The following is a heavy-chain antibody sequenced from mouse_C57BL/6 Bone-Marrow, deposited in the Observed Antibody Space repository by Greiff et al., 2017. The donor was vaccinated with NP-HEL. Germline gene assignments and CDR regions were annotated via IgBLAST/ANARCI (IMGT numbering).Heavy chain of an antibody. Sequence: EVKLVESGGGLVQPGGSLSLSCAASGFTFTDYYMSWVRQPPGKALEWLGFIRNKANGYTTEYSASVKGRFTISRDNSQSIHYLQMNALRAEDSATEYCARYSDYGSPWYFDVWGTGTTVTVAS. CDR1: GFTFTDYY. CDR2: IRNKANGYTT. V-gene: IGHV7-3*01. J-gene: IGHJ1*03. CDR3: ARYSDYGSPWYFDV. D-gene: IGHD1-1*01.